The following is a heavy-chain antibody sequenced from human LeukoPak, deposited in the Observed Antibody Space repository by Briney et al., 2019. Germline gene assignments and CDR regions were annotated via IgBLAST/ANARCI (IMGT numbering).Heavy chain of an antibody. CDR1: GGTFSSYA. D-gene: IGHD5-18*01. Sequence: GASVKVSCKASGGTFSSYAISWVRQAPGQGLEWMGRIIPILGIANYAQKFQGRVTITADKSTRTAYMELSSLRSEDTAVYYCAGRDTAMVTFYFDYWGQGTLVTVSS. J-gene: IGHJ4*02. CDR2: IIPILGIA. V-gene: IGHV1-69*04. CDR3: AGRDTAMVTFYFDY.